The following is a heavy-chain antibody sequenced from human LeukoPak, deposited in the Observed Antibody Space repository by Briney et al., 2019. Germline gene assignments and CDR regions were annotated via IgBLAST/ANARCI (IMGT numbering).Heavy chain of an antibody. Sequence: PGGSLRLSCAASGFTFSSYAMSWVRQAPGKGLEWVSAISGSGGSTYYADSVKGRFTISRDNSKNTLYLQMNSLRAEDTAVYYCARDNWNFYYFDYWGQGTLVTVSS. CDR3: ARDNWNFYYFDY. J-gene: IGHJ4*02. CDR2: ISGSGGST. D-gene: IGHD1-7*01. CDR1: GFTFSSYA. V-gene: IGHV3-23*01.